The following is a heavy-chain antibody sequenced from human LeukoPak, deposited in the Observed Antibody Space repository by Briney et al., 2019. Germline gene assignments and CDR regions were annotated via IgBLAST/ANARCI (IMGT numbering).Heavy chain of an antibody. Sequence: GSSVKVSCKASGGTFSSYAISWVRQAPGQGLEWMGGIIPIFGTASYAQKFQGRVTITADESTSTAYMELSSLRSEDTAVYYCARVEYYYDSSGIDYWGQGTLVTVSS. J-gene: IGHJ4*02. CDR1: GGTFSSYA. D-gene: IGHD3-22*01. CDR2: IIPIFGTA. CDR3: ARVEYYYDSSGIDY. V-gene: IGHV1-69*01.